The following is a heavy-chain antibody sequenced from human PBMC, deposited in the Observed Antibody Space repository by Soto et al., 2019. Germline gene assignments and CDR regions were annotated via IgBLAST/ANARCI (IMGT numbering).Heavy chain of an antibody. D-gene: IGHD2-15*01. CDR1: GFTFSSYG. CDR2: ISYDGSNK. Sequence: AGGSLRLSCAASGFTFSSYGMHWVRQAPGKGLEWVAVISYDGSNKYYADSVKGRFTISRDNSKNTLYLQMNSLRAEDTAVYYCAKDTRYCSGGSCYPYFQHWGQGTLVTVSS. CDR3: AKDTRYCSGGSCYPYFQH. J-gene: IGHJ1*01. V-gene: IGHV3-30*18.